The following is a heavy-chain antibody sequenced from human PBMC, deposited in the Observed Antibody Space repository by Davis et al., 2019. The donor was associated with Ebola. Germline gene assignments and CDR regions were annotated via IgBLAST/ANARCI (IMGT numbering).Heavy chain of an antibody. J-gene: IGHJ5*02. CDR3: AAESIVGAVDP. D-gene: IGHD1-26*01. V-gene: IGHV1-58*01. CDR1: GFTFTSSA. CDR2: IVVGSGNT. Sequence: SVKVSCKASGFTFTSSAVQWVRQARGQRLEWIGWIVVGSGNTNYAQKFQERVTITRDMPTSTAYMELSSLRSEDTDVYYCAAESIVGAVDPWGQGTLVTVSS.